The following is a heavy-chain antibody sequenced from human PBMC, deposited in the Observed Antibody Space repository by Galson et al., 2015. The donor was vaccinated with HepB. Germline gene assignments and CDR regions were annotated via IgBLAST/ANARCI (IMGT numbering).Heavy chain of an antibody. D-gene: IGHD6-13*01. Sequence: SLRLSCAASGFTFSNYGMHWVRQAPGKGLEWVIVISFDGDITYYVDSVEGRFTISRDNSKNTVYLQMSSLRAEDTAVYYCGKDSIAAAGTPYYPYYYNAIDVWGQGTTVTVSS. CDR2: ISFDGDIT. CDR1: GFTFSNYG. V-gene: IGHV3-30*18. J-gene: IGHJ6*02. CDR3: GKDSIAAAGTPYYPYYYNAIDV.